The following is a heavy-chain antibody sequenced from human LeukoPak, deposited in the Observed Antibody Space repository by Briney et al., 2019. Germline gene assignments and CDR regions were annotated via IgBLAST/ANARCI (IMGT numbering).Heavy chain of an antibody. D-gene: IGHD2-15*01. CDR3: ARGRPHGSDY. Sequence: GRSLRLSCAASGFTFSSYGMHWVRQAPGKGLEWVAVIWYDGSNKYYADSVKGRFTISRDNAKNTLYLQMNSLRVEDTAVYYCARGRPHGSDYWGQGTLVTVSS. CDR2: IWYDGSNK. J-gene: IGHJ4*02. V-gene: IGHV3-33*01. CDR1: GFTFSSYG.